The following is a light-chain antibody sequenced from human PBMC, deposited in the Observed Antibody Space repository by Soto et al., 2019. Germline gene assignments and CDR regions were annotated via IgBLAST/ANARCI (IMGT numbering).Light chain of an antibody. CDR1: QSISRF. CDR3: QQSYSTPPYT. J-gene: IGKJ2*01. CDR2: AAS. Sequence: DIQLTQSPSSLYASAGDRVTITCRASQSISRFLNWYQQKPGQAPKLLIFAASTLQSGVPGRFSGSGSGTDFSLTITSLQPEDFATYYCQQSYSTPPYTFVQGTKLEI. V-gene: IGKV1-39*01.